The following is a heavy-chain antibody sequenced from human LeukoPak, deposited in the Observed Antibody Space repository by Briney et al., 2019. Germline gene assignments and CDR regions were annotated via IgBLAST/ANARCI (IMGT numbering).Heavy chain of an antibody. V-gene: IGHV1-24*01. Sequence: ASVKVSCKASGYTFSGYYMHWVRQAPGKGLEWMGGFDPEDGETIYAQKFQGRVTMTEDTSTDTAYMELSSLRSEDTAVYYCATDLADSGSYSWLLVYWGQGTLVTVSS. CDR2: FDPEDGET. CDR1: GYTFSGYY. J-gene: IGHJ4*02. D-gene: IGHD1-26*01. CDR3: ATDLADSGSYSWLLVY.